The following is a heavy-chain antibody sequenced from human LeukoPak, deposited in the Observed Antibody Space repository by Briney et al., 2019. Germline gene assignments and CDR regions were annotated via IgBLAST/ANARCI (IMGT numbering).Heavy chain of an antibody. D-gene: IGHD4-17*01. J-gene: IGHJ6*02. V-gene: IGHV1-46*01. CDR2: INPSGGST. Sequence: GASVKVSCKASGYTFTSYYMHWVRQAPGQGLEWMGIINPSGGSTSYAQKFQGWVTMTRDTSISTAYMELSRLRSDDTAVYYCARDRHGDYYYGMDVWGQGTTVTVSS. CDR1: GYTFTSYY. CDR3: ARDRHGDYYYGMDV.